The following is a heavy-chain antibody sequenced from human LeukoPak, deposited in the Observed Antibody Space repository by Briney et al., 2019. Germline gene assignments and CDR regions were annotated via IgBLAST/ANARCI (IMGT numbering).Heavy chain of an antibody. Sequence: GGSLRLSCAASGFTFSSYGMHWVRQAPGKGLEWVAVISYDGSNKYYADSVKGRFTISRDNSKNTLYLQMNSLRAEDTAVYYCAKVDSGSSYGMDVWGQGPTVTVSS. CDR2: ISYDGSNK. D-gene: IGHD1-26*01. CDR3: AKVDSGSSYGMDV. CDR1: GFTFSSYG. V-gene: IGHV3-30*18. J-gene: IGHJ6*01.